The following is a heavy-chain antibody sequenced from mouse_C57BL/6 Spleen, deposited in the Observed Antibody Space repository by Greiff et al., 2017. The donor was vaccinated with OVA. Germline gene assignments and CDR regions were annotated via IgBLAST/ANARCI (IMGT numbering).Heavy chain of an antibody. CDR3: ARLVGPFAY. Sequence: QVHVKQPGAELVKPGASVKMSCKASGYTFTSYWITWVKQRPGQGLEWIGDIYPGSGCTNYNEKFKSKATLTVDTSSSTAYMQLSSLTSEDSAVYYCARLVGPFAYWGQGTLVTVSA. CDR1: GYTFTSYW. V-gene: IGHV1-55*01. J-gene: IGHJ3*01. D-gene: IGHD1-1*02. CDR2: IYPGSGCT.